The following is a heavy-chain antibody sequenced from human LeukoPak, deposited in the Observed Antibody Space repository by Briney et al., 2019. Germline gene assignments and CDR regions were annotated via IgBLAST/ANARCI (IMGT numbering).Heavy chain of an antibody. J-gene: IGHJ3*02. CDR1: GYTFTSYD. CDR3: ARVLYYYDSDAFDI. D-gene: IGHD3-22*01. V-gene: IGHV1-8*01. Sequence: ASVKVSCKASGYTFTSYDINWVRQATGQGLEWMGWMNPNSGNTGYAQKFQGRATMTRNTSISTAYMELSSLRSEDTAVYYCARVLYYYDSDAFDIWGQGTMVTVSS. CDR2: MNPNSGNT.